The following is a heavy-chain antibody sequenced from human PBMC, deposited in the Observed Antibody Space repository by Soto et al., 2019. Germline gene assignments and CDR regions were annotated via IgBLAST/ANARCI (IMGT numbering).Heavy chain of an antibody. Sequence: EDLKIYCKASGYSFTSYWIGWFRHMPVKVLEWMGIIYPGDSDTIYSPSFQGQVTISADKSISTAYLQWNSLKASDTAMYYCARPPYSASYYYFDQWGQGTPVTV. CDR2: IYPGDSDT. J-gene: IGHJ4*02. CDR1: GYSFTSYW. D-gene: IGHD1-26*01. CDR3: ARPPYSASYYYFDQ. V-gene: IGHV5-51*01.